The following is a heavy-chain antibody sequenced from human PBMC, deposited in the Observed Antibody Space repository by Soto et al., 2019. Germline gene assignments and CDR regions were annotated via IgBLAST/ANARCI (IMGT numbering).Heavy chain of an antibody. CDR3: ARVEAVAGLYNYHGLDV. D-gene: IGHD6-19*01. V-gene: IGHV1-69*12. J-gene: IGHJ6*02. CDR1: GGTFSNYA. Sequence: QVQLVQSGAEVKKPGSSVKVSCKVSGGTFSNYAIDWVRLAPGHGLEWMGGIVPIFGITYYTQKFQGRATIIADDSTTTAYLEMSSLRSEDTAIYYCARVEAVAGLYNYHGLDVWGQGTAVTVSS. CDR2: IVPIFGIT.